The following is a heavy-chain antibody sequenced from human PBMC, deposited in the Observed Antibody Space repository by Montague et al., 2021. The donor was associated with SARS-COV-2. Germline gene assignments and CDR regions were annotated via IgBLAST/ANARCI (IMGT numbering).Heavy chain of an antibody. D-gene: IGHD1-26*01. CDR2: IRTTGHT. Sequence: TLSLTCTVSGSSISTGIYYWSWIRQPAGKGLEWIGRIRTTGHTYYNSSLESRAFMSVDTSTNQFSLILTSVTAADTAVYFCARFGSGTLEFDLWGQGTLVTVSS. V-gene: IGHV4-61*02. CDR1: GSSISTGIYY. CDR3: ARFGSGTLEFDL. J-gene: IGHJ4*02.